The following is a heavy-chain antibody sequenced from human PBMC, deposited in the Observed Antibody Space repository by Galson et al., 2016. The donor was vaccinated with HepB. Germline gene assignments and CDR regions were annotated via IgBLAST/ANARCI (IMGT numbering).Heavy chain of an antibody. CDR1: GFTFTSHW. Sequence: SLRLSCAASGFTFTSHWMHWVRQAPGKGLVWVSRINDDGRSTIYADSVTGRFAISRDNAKNTLYLQMNSLRAEDTAVYYCARKANLGSGSGFNYWGQGTLVTVSS. D-gene: IGHD3-10*01. V-gene: IGHV3-74*01. CDR3: ARKANLGSGSGFNY. CDR2: INDDGRST. J-gene: IGHJ4*02.